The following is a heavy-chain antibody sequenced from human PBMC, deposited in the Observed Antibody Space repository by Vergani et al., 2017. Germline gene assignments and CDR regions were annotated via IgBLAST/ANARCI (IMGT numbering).Heavy chain of an antibody. D-gene: IGHD1-7*01. J-gene: IGHJ4*02. Sequence: EVQLLESGGGLVQPGGSLRLSCAASGFTFSSYAMSWVRQAPGKGLEWVSAISSGGGSTYYADSVKGRFTISRDNSKNTLYLQMNRLRAEDTAVYYCARLGTTMNDYWGQGTLVTVSS. V-gene: IGHV3-23*01. CDR2: ISSGGGST. CDR3: ARLGTTMNDY. CDR1: GFTFSSYA.